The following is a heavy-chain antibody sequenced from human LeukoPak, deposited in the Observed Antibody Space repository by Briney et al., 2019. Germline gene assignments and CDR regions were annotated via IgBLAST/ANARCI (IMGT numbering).Heavy chain of an antibody. J-gene: IGHJ6*03. V-gene: IGHV1-18*01. Sequence: ASVNVSCKASGYSFTNYGISWVRPAPGQGIEWVGWISAYNCNTNYAQKLQDRVTMTTDTSTRTAYMDLRSLRSDDTAVYYCARGGVTPKGPYYYCYMDVSGKRATVTVSS. CDR1: GYSFTNYG. D-gene: IGHD2-21*02. CDR2: ISAYNCNT. CDR3: ARGGVTPKGPYYYCYMDV.